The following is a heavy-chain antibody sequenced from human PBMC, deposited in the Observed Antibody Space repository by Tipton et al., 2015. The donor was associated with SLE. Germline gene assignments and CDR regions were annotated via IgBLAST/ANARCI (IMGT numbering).Heavy chain of an antibody. CDR2: IYTGGYT. Sequence: TLSLTCTVSGGSITNYYWGWARQPAGKGLEWIGRIYTGGYTKYNPSLESRVSLSVDASKDQFSLRLSSVTAADTAVYYCARDGRGYCDNSGCSEYHWFDPWGQGTLVTVSS. CDR3: ARDGRGYCDNSGCSEYHWFDP. D-gene: IGHD3-22*01. V-gene: IGHV4-4*07. J-gene: IGHJ5*02. CDR1: GGSITNYY.